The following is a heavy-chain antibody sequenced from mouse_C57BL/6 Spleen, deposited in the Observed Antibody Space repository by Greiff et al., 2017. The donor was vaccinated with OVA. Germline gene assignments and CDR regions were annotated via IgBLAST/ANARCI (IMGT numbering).Heavy chain of an antibody. Sequence: QVQLKQPGAELVMPGASVKLSCKASGYTFTSYWMHWVKQRPGQGLEWIGEIDPSDSYTNYNQKFKGKSTLTVDKSSSTAYMQLSSLTSEDSAVYYCATGVVPFAYWGQGTLVTVSA. D-gene: IGHD1-1*01. CDR1: GYTFTSYW. J-gene: IGHJ3*01. V-gene: IGHV1-69*01. CDR2: IDPSDSYT. CDR3: ATGVVPFAY.